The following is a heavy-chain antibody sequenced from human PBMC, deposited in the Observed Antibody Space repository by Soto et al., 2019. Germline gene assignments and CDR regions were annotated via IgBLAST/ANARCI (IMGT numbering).Heavy chain of an antibody. J-gene: IGHJ6*02. CDR2: INHSGTT. CDR3: ARIGYCSGASCYSLTYAMDV. V-gene: IGHV4-34*01. Sequence: QVQLQQWGAGLVKPSETLSLTCAVYGGSFSAYYWSWIRQPPGKGLEWIGEINHSGTTNYNPSLKSRVTISVDTSKKRFSLKLSSVTAADTAVYYCARIGYCSGASCYSLTYAMDVWGQGTTVTVSS. CDR1: GGSFSAYY. D-gene: IGHD2-15*01.